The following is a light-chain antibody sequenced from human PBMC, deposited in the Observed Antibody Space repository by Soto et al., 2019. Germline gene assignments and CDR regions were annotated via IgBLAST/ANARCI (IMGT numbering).Light chain of an antibody. V-gene: IGLV2-11*01. CDR2: DVS. CDR1: SSDVGGYNY. J-gene: IGLJ1*01. Sequence: QSALTQPRSVSGSPGQSVTISCTGTSSDVGGYNYVSWYQQHPGKAPKVMIYDVSKRPAGVPDRISGSKSGNMASLTISGLQAEDEADYYCCSYAGSYTYVFGTGTKLTVL. CDR3: CSYAGSYTYV.